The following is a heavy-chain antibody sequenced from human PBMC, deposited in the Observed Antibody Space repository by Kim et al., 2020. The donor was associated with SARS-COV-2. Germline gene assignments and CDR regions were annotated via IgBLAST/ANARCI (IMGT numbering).Heavy chain of an antibody. J-gene: IGHJ3*02. V-gene: IGHV6-1*01. CDR3: ARDTPGQKAYDI. Sequence: EYAGSVKSRITINADTSKTQFSLQLNSVSPEDTAVYYCARDTPGQKAYDIWGQGTMVTVSS.